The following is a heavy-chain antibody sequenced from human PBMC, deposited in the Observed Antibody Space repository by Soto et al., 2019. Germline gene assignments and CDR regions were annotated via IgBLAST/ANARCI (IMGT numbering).Heavy chain of an antibody. CDR2: MNPNGGNT. CDR1: GYTFTSYD. Sequence: ASVKVSCKASGYTFTSYDINWVRQATGQGLEWMGWMNPNGGNTGYAQKFQGRVNMTRNTSISTAYMELSSLRSEDTAVYYCASMPYSSSWLDYYYYYMDVWGKGTTVTVSS. CDR3: ASMPYSSSWLDYYYYYMDV. J-gene: IGHJ6*03. V-gene: IGHV1-8*01. D-gene: IGHD6-13*01.